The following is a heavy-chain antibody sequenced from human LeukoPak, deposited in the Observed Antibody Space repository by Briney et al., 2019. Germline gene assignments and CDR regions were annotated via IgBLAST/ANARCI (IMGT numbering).Heavy chain of an antibody. Sequence: PGGSLRLSCAASGFTFSSYWMSWVRQAPGKGLEWVANIKQDGSEKYYVDSVKGRFTISRDNAKNSLYLQMNSLRAEDTAVYYCARHYSGIQLWPRVDYWGQGTLVTVSS. J-gene: IGHJ4*02. D-gene: IGHD5-18*01. CDR2: IKQDGSEK. V-gene: IGHV3-7*01. CDR3: ARHYSGIQLWPRVDY. CDR1: GFTFSSYW.